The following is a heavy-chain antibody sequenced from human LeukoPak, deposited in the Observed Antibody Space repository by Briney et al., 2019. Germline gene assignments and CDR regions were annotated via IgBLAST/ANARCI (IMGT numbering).Heavy chain of an antibody. CDR1: GGTFSSYS. J-gene: IGHJ6*02. CDR3: ARDQGLTAPPPYGLDV. Sequence: VASVKVSCMASGGTFSSYSISWVRQAPGQGLEWMGRIIPALNITSYAQKCQGRVTITADTSPSTAYMELSSLRSEETAVYYCARDQGLTAPPPYGLDVWGQGTTVTVSS. CDR2: IIPALNIT. D-gene: IGHD5-18*01. V-gene: IGHV1-69*04.